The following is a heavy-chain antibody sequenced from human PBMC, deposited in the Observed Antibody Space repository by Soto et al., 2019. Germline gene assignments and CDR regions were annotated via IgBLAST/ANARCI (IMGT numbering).Heavy chain of an antibody. CDR2: INAGNGNT. CDR3: ARENFGGYCRGGSRHYEGGAFDI. V-gene: IGHV1-3*01. D-gene: IGHD2-15*01. Sequence: QVQLVQSGAEVKKPGASVKVSCKASGYTFTSYAMHWVRQAPGQRLEWMRWINAGNGNTKYSQKFQGRVTITRDTTARTAYMEVRSPKSEDTAVYYCARENFGGYCRGGSRHYEGGAFDIWGQGTMVTVSS. CDR1: GYTFTSYA. J-gene: IGHJ3*02.